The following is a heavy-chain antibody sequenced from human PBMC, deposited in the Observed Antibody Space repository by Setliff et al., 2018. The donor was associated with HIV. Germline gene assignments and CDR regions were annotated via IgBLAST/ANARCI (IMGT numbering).Heavy chain of an antibody. CDR2: ITDDGTA. V-gene: IGHV4-34*01. CDR1: GGSLTNYY. Sequence: PLETLSLTCAVYGGSLTNYYWSWIRQSPGKGLEWIGEITDDGTATYTSSLKSRVTISLDTSKKQLSLKVTSVTAADTAIYYCARGRSCESDWCWLYYNYYYGMDVWAQGTAVTVSS. D-gene: IGHD2-8*01. J-gene: IGHJ6*02. CDR3: ARGRSCESDWCWLYYNYYYGMDV.